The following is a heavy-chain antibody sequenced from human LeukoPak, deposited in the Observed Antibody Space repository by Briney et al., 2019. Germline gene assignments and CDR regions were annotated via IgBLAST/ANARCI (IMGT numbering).Heavy chain of an antibody. CDR1: GFIFSSYS. D-gene: IGHD2-2*01. CDR2: ISSSTSYM. V-gene: IGHV3-21*01. Sequence: PGGFLRLSCAASGFIFSSYSMNWVRQAPGKGLEWVSSISSSTSYMYYADSVKGRFTISRDNAKNSLYLQVNSLRADDTAVYYCASSTSRAGGPGGHSFDYWGQGTLVTVSS. J-gene: IGHJ4*02. CDR3: ASSTSRAGGPGGHSFDY.